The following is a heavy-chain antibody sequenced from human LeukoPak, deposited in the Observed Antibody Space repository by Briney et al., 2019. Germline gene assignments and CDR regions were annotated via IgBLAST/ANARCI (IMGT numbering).Heavy chain of an antibody. CDR3: AREGGSYYEFVDY. J-gene: IGHJ4*02. Sequence: GGSLRLSCAASGFTFSSYSMNWVRQAPGKGLEWVSSISSSSSYIYYADSVKGRFTISRDNAKNSLYLQMNSLRAEDTAVYYCAREGGSYYEFVDYWGQGTLVTVSS. D-gene: IGHD1-26*01. CDR1: GFTFSSYS. CDR2: ISSSSSYI. V-gene: IGHV3-21*01.